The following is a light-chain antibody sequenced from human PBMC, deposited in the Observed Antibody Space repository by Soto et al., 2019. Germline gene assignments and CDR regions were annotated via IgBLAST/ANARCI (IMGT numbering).Light chain of an antibody. CDR3: MQSLQTPWT. V-gene: IGKV2-28*01. J-gene: IGKJ1*01. Sequence: DIVMSQSPLSLPVTPGEPASISCRSSQSLLNGDGNNYLSWYLQKPGQSPQLLIYFGSYRASGVPDRFSGSGSGTHFTLAISRVEATDFGVYYCMQSLQTPWTFGQGTKVEIK. CDR2: FGS. CDR1: QSLLNGDGNNY.